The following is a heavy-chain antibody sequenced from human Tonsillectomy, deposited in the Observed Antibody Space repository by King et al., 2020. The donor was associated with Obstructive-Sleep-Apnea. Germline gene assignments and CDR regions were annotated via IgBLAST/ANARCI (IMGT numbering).Heavy chain of an antibody. CDR3: AKDSISHSVSYWYFDL. Sequence: VQLVESGGGVVQPGRSLRLSCAASGLTFSSYGMHWVRQAPGKGLEWVAVIWYDGSNKYYADSVKGRFTISRDNSKNTLYLQMNSLRAEDTAVYYCAKDSISHSVSYWYFDLWGRGTLVTVSS. V-gene: IGHV3-33*06. CDR1: GLTFSSYG. D-gene: IGHD1-26*01. CDR2: IWYDGSNK. J-gene: IGHJ2*01.